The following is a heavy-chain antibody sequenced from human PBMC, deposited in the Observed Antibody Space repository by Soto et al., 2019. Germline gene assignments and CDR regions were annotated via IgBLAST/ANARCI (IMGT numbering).Heavy chain of an antibody. CDR2: IVPIFGTG. D-gene: IGHD1-26*01. Sequence: GASVKVSCKASGGTFGSYPISWVRQAPRQGLEWMGGIVPIFGTGKYAQVFQDRVSITADESTSTVYMELSRLRSDDTAVYYCAREGFSGAYYGYWGQGTPVTVSS. J-gene: IGHJ4*02. V-gene: IGHV1-69*13. CDR3: AREGFSGAYYGY. CDR1: GGTFGSYP.